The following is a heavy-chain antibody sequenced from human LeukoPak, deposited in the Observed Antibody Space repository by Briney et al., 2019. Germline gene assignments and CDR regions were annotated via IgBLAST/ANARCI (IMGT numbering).Heavy chain of an antibody. V-gene: IGHV3-30*18. Sequence: PGGSLRLSCAASGFTFSSYGMHWVRQAPGKGLEWVAVISYDGSNKYYADSVKGRFTISRDNSKNTLYLQMNSLRAEDTAVYYCAKELGLGGMEWLLYIGDAFDIWGQGTMVTVSS. CDR3: AKELGLGGMEWLLYIGDAFDI. CDR2: ISYDGSNK. J-gene: IGHJ3*02. CDR1: GFTFSSYG. D-gene: IGHD3-3*01.